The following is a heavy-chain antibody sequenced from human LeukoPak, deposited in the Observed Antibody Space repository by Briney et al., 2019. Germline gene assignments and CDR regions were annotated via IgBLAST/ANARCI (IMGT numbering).Heavy chain of an antibody. CDR2: INHSGST. CDR3: ARGPDSAYYGSGSYYNVLYYYYGMDV. D-gene: IGHD3-10*01. V-gene: IGHV4-34*01. Sequence: PSETLSLTCAVYGGSFSGYYWSWIRQPPGKGLEWIGEINHSGSTNYNPSLKSRVTIPVDTSKNQFSLKLSSVTAADTAVYYCARGPDSAYYGSGSYYNVLYYYYGMDVWGQGTTVTVSS. J-gene: IGHJ6*02. CDR1: GGSFSGYY.